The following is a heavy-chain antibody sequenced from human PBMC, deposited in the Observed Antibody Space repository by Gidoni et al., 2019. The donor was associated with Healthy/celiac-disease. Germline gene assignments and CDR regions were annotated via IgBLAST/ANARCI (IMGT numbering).Heavy chain of an antibody. CDR3: ARGRVHPFGSSRRYFDY. D-gene: IGHD6-13*01. CDR1: AGSFSGYY. J-gene: IGHJ4*02. V-gene: IGHV4-34*01. Sequence: QVKLQHCDAGLLQPSETLSLPCAVYAGSFSGYYWSWIRQPPGKGLEWIGEINHSGSTNYNPSLKSRVTISVDTSKNQFSLKLSSVTAADTAVYYCARGRVHPFGSSRRYFDYWGQGTLVTVSS. CDR2: INHSGST.